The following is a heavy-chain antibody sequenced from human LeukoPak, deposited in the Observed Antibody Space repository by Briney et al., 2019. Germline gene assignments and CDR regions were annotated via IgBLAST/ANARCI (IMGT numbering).Heavy chain of an antibody. V-gene: IGHV1-18*01. CDR3: ARGYCSGGSCYYYGMDV. CDR1: GYTFTSYG. Sequence: ASVKVSCKVSGYTFTSYGISWVRQAPGQGLEWMGWISAYNGNTNYAQKLQGRVTMTTDTSTSTAYMELRSLRSDDTAVYYCARGYCSGGSCYYYGMDVWGQGTTVTVSS. J-gene: IGHJ6*02. CDR2: ISAYNGNT. D-gene: IGHD2-15*01.